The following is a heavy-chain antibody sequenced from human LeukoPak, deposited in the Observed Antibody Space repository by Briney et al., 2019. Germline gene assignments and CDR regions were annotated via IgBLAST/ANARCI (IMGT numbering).Heavy chain of an antibody. D-gene: IGHD3-10*01. CDR1: AYTFTTYL. CDR2: IDPSGGNT. V-gene: IGHV1-46*01. Sequence: ASVKVSCKTSAYTFTTYLLHWVRQAPGQGLEWVGLIDPSGGNTGYAQKFQGRVIMTRDTSTSTVYMELSSLRSEDTAIYYCARDLGLRGVTNWFDPWGQGTQVTVSS. CDR3: ARDLGLRGVTNWFDP. J-gene: IGHJ5*02.